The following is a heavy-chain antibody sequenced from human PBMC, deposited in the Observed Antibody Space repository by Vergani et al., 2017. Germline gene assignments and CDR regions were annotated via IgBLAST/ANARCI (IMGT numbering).Heavy chain of an antibody. D-gene: IGHD2-2*01. CDR2: IYTSGST. J-gene: IGHJ4*02. CDR3: ARDGRYCSSTSCQYYFDY. CDR1: GGSISSYY. V-gene: IGHV4-4*07. Sequence: QLQLQESGPGLVKPSETLSLTCTVSGGSISSYYWSWIRQPAGKGLEWIGRIYTSGSTNYNPSLKSRVTMSVDTSKNQFSLKLSSVTAADTAVYYCARDGRYCSSTSCQYYFDYWGQGTLVTVSS.